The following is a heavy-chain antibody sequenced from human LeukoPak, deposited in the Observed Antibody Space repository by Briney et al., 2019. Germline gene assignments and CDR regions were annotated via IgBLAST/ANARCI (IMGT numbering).Heavy chain of an antibody. CDR3: ARVTGYVIEDNFDY. D-gene: IGHD2-15*01. CDR1: GGSFSGYY. CDR2: IIHGGRT. J-gene: IGHJ4*02. V-gene: IGHV4-34*12. Sequence: TSETLSLTCAVYGGSFSGYYWSWIRQPPGKGLEWIGEIIHGGRTNYNPSLKSRVTISADTSKNQFSLKLRSVTAADTAVYYCARVTGYVIEDNFDYWGQGTLVTVSS.